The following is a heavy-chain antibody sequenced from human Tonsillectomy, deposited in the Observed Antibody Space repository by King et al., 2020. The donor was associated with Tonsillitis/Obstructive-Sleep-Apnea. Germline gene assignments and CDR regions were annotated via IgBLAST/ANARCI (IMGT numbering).Heavy chain of an antibody. CDR1: GFTFSSYS. Sequence: VQLVESGGGLVKPGGSLRLSCAASGFTFSSYSMNWVRQAPGKGLEWVSSIRCGSSYIYYADSGKGRFTISRDNAKNSLYLQMNSLRAEDTAVYYCARTKDCSGGSCPGFNWVDPWGQGTLVTVSS. CDR2: IRCGSSYI. D-gene: IGHD2-15*01. CDR3: ARTKDCSGGSCPGFNWVDP. V-gene: IGHV3-21*01. J-gene: IGHJ5*02.